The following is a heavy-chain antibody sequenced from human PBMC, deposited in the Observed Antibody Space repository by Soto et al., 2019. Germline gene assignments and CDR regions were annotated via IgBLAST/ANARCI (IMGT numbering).Heavy chain of an antibody. CDR2: INPSGGIT. D-gene: IGHD3-22*01. V-gene: IGHV1-46*01. Sequence: QVQLVQSGAEVKKPGDSVKVSCKASGYTFTSYYIHWVRQAPGQGLEWMGKINPSGGITSYAQKFQGRVTMTRDTSTSTVYMELSSLRXXXTAVYYCARGSSGHFDYWGQGTL. CDR1: GYTFTSYY. CDR3: ARGSSGHFDY. J-gene: IGHJ4*02.